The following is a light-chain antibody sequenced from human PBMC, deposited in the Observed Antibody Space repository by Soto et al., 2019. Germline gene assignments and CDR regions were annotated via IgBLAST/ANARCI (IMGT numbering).Light chain of an antibody. V-gene: IGLV4-69*01. J-gene: IGLJ3*02. CDR1: SGHSSYA. CDR3: QTWGTGIPWV. Sequence: QSVLTQSPSATVSLGASVKLTCTLSSGHSSYAIAWHQQQPEKGPRYLMKLNSDGSHSKGDGIPDRFSGSSSGAERYLTISSLQSEDEADYYCQTWGTGIPWVFGGGTKLTVL. CDR2: LNSDGSH.